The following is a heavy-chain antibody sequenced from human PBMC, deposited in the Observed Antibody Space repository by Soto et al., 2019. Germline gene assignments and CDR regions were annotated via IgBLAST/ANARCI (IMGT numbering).Heavy chain of an antibody. CDR2: INQSGST. Sequence: QVQLQQWGAGLLKPSETLCLSCSVYGGSFSGYYWSWIRQPPGKGLEWIGEINQSGSTNYNPSLKSRVTLSVDTSKNQFSLKLSSVTAADTAVFYCARGRDIVVTTRVLGMDVWGQGTTVTVSS. D-gene: IGHD5-12*01. CDR1: GGSFSGYY. J-gene: IGHJ6*02. CDR3: ARGRDIVVTTRVLGMDV. V-gene: IGHV4-34*01.